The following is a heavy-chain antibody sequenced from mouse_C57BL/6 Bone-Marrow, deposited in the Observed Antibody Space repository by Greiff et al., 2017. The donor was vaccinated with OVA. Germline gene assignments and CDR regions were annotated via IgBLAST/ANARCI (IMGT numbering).Heavy chain of an antibody. CDR3: ARNSLTTVVALDY. Sequence: VHLVESGPGLVQPSQSLSITCTVSGFSLTSYGVHWVRQSPRKGLEWLGVIWSGGSTDYNAAFISRLSISKDNSKSQVFFKMNSLQADDTAIYYCARNSLTTVVALDYWGQGTTLTVSS. CDR2: IWSGGST. D-gene: IGHD1-1*01. CDR1: GFSLTSYG. J-gene: IGHJ2*01. V-gene: IGHV2-2*01.